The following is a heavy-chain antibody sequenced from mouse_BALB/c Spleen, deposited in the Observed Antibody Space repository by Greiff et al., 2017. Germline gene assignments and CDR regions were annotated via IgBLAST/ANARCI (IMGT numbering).Heavy chain of an antibody. CDR3: ARSGDSAWFAY. Sequence: VQRVESGAELMKPGASVKISCKATGYTFSSYWIEWVKQRPGHGLEWIGEILPGSGSTNYNEKFKGKATFTADTSSNTAYMQLSSLTSEDSAVYYCARSGDSAWFAYWGQGTLVTVSA. D-gene: IGHD3-1*01. J-gene: IGHJ3*01. V-gene: IGHV1-9*01. CDR1: GYTFSSYW. CDR2: ILPGSGST.